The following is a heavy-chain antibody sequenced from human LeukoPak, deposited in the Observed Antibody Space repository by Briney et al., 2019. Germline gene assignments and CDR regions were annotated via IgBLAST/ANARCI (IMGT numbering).Heavy chain of an antibody. V-gene: IGHV4-59*01. J-gene: IGHJ2*01. Sequence: SETLSLTCSVSGGSISSYYGSWLRQPPGKGLEWIGYIYYSGSTDYNPSLKSRVTMSVDTSNNQFSLKLSSATAADTAVYYCARDRSYWYFDLWGRGTLVTVSS. CDR2: IYYSGST. CDR3: ARDRSYWYFDL. CDR1: GGSISSYY.